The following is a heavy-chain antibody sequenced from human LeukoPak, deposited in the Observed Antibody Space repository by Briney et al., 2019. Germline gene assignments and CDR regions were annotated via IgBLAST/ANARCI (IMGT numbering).Heavy chain of an antibody. Sequence: VASVKVSRKASGYTFTSYGISWVRQAPGQGLEWMGWISAYNGNTNYAQKLQGRVTMTTDTSTSTAYMELRSLRSDDTAVYYCARMGDSGDEGESDYWGQGTLVTVSS. CDR2: ISAYNGNT. D-gene: IGHD5-12*01. V-gene: IGHV1-18*04. J-gene: IGHJ4*02. CDR1: GYTFTSYG. CDR3: ARMGDSGDEGESDY.